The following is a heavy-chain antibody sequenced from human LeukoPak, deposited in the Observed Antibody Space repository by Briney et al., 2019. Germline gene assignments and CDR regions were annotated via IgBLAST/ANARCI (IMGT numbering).Heavy chain of an antibody. CDR3: ARGHSYYYDSSAYYPDFDY. D-gene: IGHD3-22*01. V-gene: IGHV4-59*01. Sequence: SETLSLACTVSGGXISTYYCSWIRQPPGKGLEWIGAIYYSGSTNYNPSLKSRVTISVDKSKNQFSLKLSSLTAADTAVYYCARGHSYYYDSSAYYPDFDYWGQGTLVTVSS. J-gene: IGHJ4*02. CDR1: GGXISTYY. CDR2: IYYSGST.